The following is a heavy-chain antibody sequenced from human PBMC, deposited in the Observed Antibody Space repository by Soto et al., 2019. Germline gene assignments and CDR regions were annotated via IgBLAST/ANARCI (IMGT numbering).Heavy chain of an antibody. Sequence: EVQLLESGGGLVQPGGSLRLTCVGSGFTFRNQDMRWVRQAAGKGLEWVSGISGRGGVTYYADSVKGRFTIYRDNSKNTRHLQINNLKANDTAVYYCAKDRQFRSYYESAGHYNDWGQGTLVTVSS. J-gene: IGHJ4*02. CDR1: GFTFRNQD. CDR2: ISGRGGVT. D-gene: IGHD3-22*01. V-gene: IGHV3-23*01. CDR3: AKDRQFRSYYESAGHYND.